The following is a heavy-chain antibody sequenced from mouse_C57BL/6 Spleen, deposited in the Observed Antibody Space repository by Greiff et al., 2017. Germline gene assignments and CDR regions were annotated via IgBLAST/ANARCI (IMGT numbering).Heavy chain of an antibody. J-gene: IGHJ2*01. V-gene: IGHV5-4*03. Sequence: EVKVVESGGGLVKPGGSLKLSCAASGFTFSSYAMSWVRQTPEKRLEWVATISDGGSYTYYPDNVKGRFTISRDNAKNNLYLQMSHLKSEDTAMYYCARGPRNYFDYWGQGTTLTVSS. CDR2: ISDGGSYT. CDR3: ARGPRNYFDY. CDR1: GFTFSSYA.